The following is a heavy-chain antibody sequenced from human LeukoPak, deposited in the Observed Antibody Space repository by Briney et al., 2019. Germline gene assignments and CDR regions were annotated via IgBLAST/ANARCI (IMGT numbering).Heavy chain of an antibody. CDR2: ISWNSGSI. CDR3: AKDVNRVYYDSSGYNDY. J-gene: IGHJ4*02. Sequence: GRSLRLSCAASGFTFDDYAMHWVRQAPGKGLEWVSGISWNSGSIGYADSVKGRFTISRDNAKNSLYLQMNSLRAEDTALYYCAKDVNRVYYDSSGYNDYWGQGTLVTVSS. CDR1: GFTFDDYA. D-gene: IGHD3-22*01. V-gene: IGHV3-9*01.